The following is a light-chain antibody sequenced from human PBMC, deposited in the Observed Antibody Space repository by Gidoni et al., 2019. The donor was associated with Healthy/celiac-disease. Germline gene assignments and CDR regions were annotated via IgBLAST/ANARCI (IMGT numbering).Light chain of an antibody. Sequence: EIVLTQSPSTLSLSPGERAPLSCRARQRVSSSYLAWYQQKPGQAPRLLIYGASSRATGIPDRFSGSGSGTDFTLTISRLEPEDVAVYYCQQYGSSPRSFGQGTKLEIK. CDR2: GAS. J-gene: IGKJ2*03. CDR3: QQYGSSPRS. V-gene: IGKV3-20*01. CDR1: QRVSSSY.